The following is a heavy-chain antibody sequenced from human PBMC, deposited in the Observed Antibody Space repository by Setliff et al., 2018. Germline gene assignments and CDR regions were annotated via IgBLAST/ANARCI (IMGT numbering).Heavy chain of an antibody. Sequence: SVKVSCKASGDTFSSYGISWVRQAPGQGLEWMGGTIPMFGSTSYAQKFQGRVTIITDESTNTAFMQLSSLRSDDTAVYYCVREGVDRRSSTDYRYYMDVWGKGTTVTVSS. CDR3: VREGVDRRSSTDYRYYMDV. D-gene: IGHD6-6*01. V-gene: IGHV1-69*05. J-gene: IGHJ6*03. CDR2: TIPMFGST. CDR1: GDTFSSYG.